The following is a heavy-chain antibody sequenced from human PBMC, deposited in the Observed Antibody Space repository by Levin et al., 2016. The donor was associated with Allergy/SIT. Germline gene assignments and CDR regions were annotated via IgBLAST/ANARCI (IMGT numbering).Heavy chain of an antibody. D-gene: IGHD3-3*01. CDR1: DFTFSSYT. CDR3: ARDQREKYFDTWSGYSKGAMDV. CDR2: IGSTDSHI. J-gene: IGHJ6*02. V-gene: IGHV3-21*01. Sequence: GGSLRLSCAASDFTFSSYTMNWVRQAPGKGLEWVASIGSTDSHIYYADSVKGRFTISRDNAKNSLYLQMNNLRAEDTAVYYCARDQREKYFDTWSGYSKGAMDVWGQGTTVTVSS.